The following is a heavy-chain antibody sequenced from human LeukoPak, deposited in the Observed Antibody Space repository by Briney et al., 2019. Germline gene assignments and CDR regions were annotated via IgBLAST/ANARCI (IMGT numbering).Heavy chain of an antibody. CDR2: IYNSGHN. Sequence: KTSETLSLTCTVSGGSISTNYWSWIRQPAGKGLEWIGRIYNSGHNNYSPSLESRVTMSADTSKNQFSLKLSSVTAADTAVYYCARGTFDSSGYYLFDYWGQGTLVTVSS. CDR3: ARGTFDSSGYYLFDY. J-gene: IGHJ4*02. D-gene: IGHD3-22*01. V-gene: IGHV4-4*07. CDR1: GGSISTNY.